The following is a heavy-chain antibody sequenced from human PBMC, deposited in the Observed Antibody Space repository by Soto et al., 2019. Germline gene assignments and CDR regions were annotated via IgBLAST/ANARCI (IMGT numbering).Heavy chain of an antibody. CDR3: ASTHYGDYGLRY. V-gene: IGHV4-59*01. CDR2: IYYSGST. J-gene: IGHJ4*02. D-gene: IGHD4-17*01. CDR1: GGSISSYY. Sequence: SETLSLTCTVSGGSISSYYWSWIRQPPGKGLEWIGYIYYSGSTNYNPSPKSRVTISVDTSKNQFSLKLSSVTAADTAVYYCASTHYGDYGLRYWGQGTLVTVSS.